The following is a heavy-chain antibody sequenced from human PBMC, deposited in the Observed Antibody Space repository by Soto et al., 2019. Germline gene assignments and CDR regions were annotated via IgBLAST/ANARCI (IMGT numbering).Heavy chain of an antibody. CDR3: ARHPGVYCSGGSCTYYYYYYYMDV. Sequence: QLLESGPGLVKPSETLSLTCTVSGGSISSSSYYWGWIRQPPGKGLEWIGSIYYSGSTYYNPSLKSRVTISVDTSKNQFSLKLSSVTAADTAVYYCARHPGVYCSGGSCTYYYYYYYMDVWGKGTTVTVSS. CDR2: IYYSGST. D-gene: IGHD2-15*01. CDR1: GGSISSSSYY. J-gene: IGHJ6*03. V-gene: IGHV4-39*01.